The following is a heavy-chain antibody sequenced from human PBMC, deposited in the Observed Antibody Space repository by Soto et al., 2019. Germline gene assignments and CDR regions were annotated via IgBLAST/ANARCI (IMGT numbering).Heavy chain of an antibody. CDR2: INPNSGGT. V-gene: IGHV1-2*04. CDR1: GYTFTGYY. CDR3: ARGPGYSYGSSRWVDY. Sequence: ASVKVSCKASGYTFTGYYMHWVRQAPGQGLEWMGWINPNSGGTNYAQKFQGWVTMTRDTSISTAYMELSRLRSDDTAVYYCARGPGYSYGSSRWVDYWGQGTLVTGSS. D-gene: IGHD5-18*01. J-gene: IGHJ4*02.